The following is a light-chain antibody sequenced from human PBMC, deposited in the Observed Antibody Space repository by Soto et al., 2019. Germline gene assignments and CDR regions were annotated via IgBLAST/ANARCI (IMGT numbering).Light chain of an antibody. CDR3: QHYNNWPPWT. CDR1: QSVSSN. CDR2: SAS. Sequence: EIVMRQSPATLSVSPGERATLSCRASQSVSSNLAWYQQKPGQAPRLLIYSASTRATGIPARFSGSGSGTEFTLTISSLQSEDFAVYYCQHYNNWPPWTFGQGTKVEI. V-gene: IGKV3-15*01. J-gene: IGKJ1*01.